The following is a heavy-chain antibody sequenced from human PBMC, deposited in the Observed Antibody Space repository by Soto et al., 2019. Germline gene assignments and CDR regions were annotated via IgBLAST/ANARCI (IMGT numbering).Heavy chain of an antibody. CDR3: ASRSYCDGDCTRSPYDYYGMDG. Sequence: EVQLVQSGAEVKKPGESLKISCKGSGYSFTSYWIVWVRQMPGKGLEWMGIIYPGDSETRYSPSLQGQVTMSADKSTSTADLQGSSRKASDTAMYYCASRSYCDGDCTRSPYDYYGMDGWGQGTTVTVSS. D-gene: IGHD2-21*02. CDR2: IYPGDSET. CDR1: GYSFTSYW. V-gene: IGHV5-51*01. J-gene: IGHJ6*02.